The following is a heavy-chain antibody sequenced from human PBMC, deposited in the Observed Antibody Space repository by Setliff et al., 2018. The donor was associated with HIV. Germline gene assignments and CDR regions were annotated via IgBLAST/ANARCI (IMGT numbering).Heavy chain of an antibody. CDR3: ARLYSSSSGDDY. D-gene: IGHD6-6*01. J-gene: IGHJ4*02. CDR2: INPNSGGT. V-gene: IGHV1-2*06. CDR1: GYTFTDYY. Sequence: WSSVKVSCKASGYTFTDYYMHWVRQAPGQGLEWMGRINPNSGGTNYAQKFQGRVTMTRDTSISTAYMELSRLRSDDTAVYYCARLYSSSSGDDYWGQGTLVTVSS.